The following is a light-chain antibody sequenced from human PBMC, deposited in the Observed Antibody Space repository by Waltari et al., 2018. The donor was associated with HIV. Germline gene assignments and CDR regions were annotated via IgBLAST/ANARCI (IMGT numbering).Light chain of an antibody. CDR3: QVWDATGDHPGV. CDR1: NIATYT. CDR2: VNS. V-gene: IGLV3-21*02. J-gene: IGLJ3*02. Sequence: SYVLTQPPSVSVAPGQTAMIICGGDNIATYTVHWYQRRPGRAPVLVISVNSDRPSGIPERFSGSISGNTATLTISSVEVGDEAGYFCQVWDATGDHPGVFGGGTKLTVL.